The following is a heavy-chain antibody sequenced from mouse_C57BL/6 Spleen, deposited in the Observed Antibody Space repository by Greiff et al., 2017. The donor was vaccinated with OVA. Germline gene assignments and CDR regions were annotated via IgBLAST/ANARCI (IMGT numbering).Heavy chain of an antibody. Sequence: QVQLKESGPGLVAPSQSLSITCTVSGFSLTSYGVSWVRQPPGKGLEWLEVIWGDGSTNSHSAPISRLSISKDNSKSQVFLKLNSRQTDDTATYYCAKRIYYSLGGGGYYAMDYWGQGTSVTVSS. CDR2: IWGDGST. J-gene: IGHJ4*01. CDR1: GFSLTSYG. V-gene: IGHV2-3*01. D-gene: IGHD1-1*01. CDR3: AKRIYYSLGGGGYYAMDY.